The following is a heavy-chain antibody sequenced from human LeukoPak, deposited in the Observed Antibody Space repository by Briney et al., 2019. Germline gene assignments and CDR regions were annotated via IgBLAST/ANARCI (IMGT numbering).Heavy chain of an antibody. Sequence: SVKVSCKASGGIFSSFAISRVRQAPGQGLEWMGKIIPILGTAYYAQKFQGKVTMTADRSTSTSFLELTDLRFDDTALFYCARDSARGFDSWGQGTLVTVSS. V-gene: IGHV1-69*04. CDR1: GGIFSSFA. J-gene: IGHJ4*02. CDR3: ARDSARGFDS. CDR2: IIPILGTA.